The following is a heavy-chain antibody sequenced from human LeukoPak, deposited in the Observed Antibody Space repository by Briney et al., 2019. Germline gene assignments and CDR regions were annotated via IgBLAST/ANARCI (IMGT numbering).Heavy chain of an antibody. D-gene: IGHD3-9*01. Sequence: SETLSLTCNVSGASISDYYWSWIRQSAGKGLEWIGRIYAAETDFNPSLKSRVTISVDTSKNQFSLKLSSVTAADTAVYYCARDQRTDYDILTGYYPNWFDPWGQGTLVTVSS. CDR3: ARDQRTDYDILTGYYPNWFDP. CDR1: GASISDYY. J-gene: IGHJ5*02. V-gene: IGHV4-4*07. CDR2: IYAAET.